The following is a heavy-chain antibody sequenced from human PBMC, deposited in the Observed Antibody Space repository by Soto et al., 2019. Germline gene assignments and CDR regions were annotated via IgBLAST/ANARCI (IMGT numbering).Heavy chain of an antibody. J-gene: IGHJ4*02. CDR2: INSDGSST. Sequence: PGGSLRLSCAASGFTFSSYWMHWVRQAPGKGLVWVSRINSDGSSTSYADSVKGRFTISRDNAKNTLYLQMNSLRAEDTAVYYCARDPLGGYCGGDCSGYFDYWGQGTLVTVSS. D-gene: IGHD2-21*02. CDR3: ARDPLGGYCGGDCSGYFDY. CDR1: GFTFSSYW. V-gene: IGHV3-74*01.